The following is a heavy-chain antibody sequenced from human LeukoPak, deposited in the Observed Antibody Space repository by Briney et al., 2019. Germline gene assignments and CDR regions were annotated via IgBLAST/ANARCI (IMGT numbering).Heavy chain of an antibody. CDR1: GFTLSIYW. CDR2: INQDGSEK. V-gene: IGHV3-7*01. J-gene: IGHJ4*02. Sequence: AGGSLRLSCAPSGFTLSIYWMSWVRQAPGKGLEWVANINQDGSEKYYVDSVMGRFTISRDNDKNSLYLQMNSLRAEDTAVYYCARVGDGGKDFDYWGQGTLVTVSS. CDR3: ARVGDGGKDFDY. D-gene: IGHD4-23*01.